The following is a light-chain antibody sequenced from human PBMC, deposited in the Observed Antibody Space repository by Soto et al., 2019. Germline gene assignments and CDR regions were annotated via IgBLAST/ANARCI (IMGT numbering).Light chain of an antibody. V-gene: IGKV1-5*01. J-gene: IGKJ1*01. CDR1: RSISDW. CDR2: DAS. Sequence: DIQMTQSPSSLSPSVGDRVTITCRASRSISDWLAWYQQKPGKAPELPIFDASNLKSGVSPRFSGSGSGTEFTLTISRLQPDDVATYYCLQYSSHSWTFGQGTKV. CDR3: LQYSSHSWT.